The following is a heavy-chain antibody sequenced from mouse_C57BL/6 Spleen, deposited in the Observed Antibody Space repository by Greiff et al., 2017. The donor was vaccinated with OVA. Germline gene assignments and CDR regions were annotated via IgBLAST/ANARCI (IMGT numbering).Heavy chain of an antibody. J-gene: IGHJ4*01. D-gene: IGHD2-4*01. CDR1: GYTFTSYN. CDR3: ARGRDYDEDYAMDY. V-gene: IGHV1-12*01. CDR2: IYPGNGDT. Sequence: SGAELVRPGASVKMSCKASGYTFTSYNMHWVKQTPRQGLEWIGAIYPGNGDTSYNQKFKGKATLTVDKSSSTAYMQLSSLTSEDSAVYFGARGRDYDEDYAMDYWGQGTSVTVSS.